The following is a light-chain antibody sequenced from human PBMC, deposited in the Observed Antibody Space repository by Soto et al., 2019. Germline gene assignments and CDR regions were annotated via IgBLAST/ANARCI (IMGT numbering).Light chain of an antibody. Sequence: QSALTQPASVSGSPGQSITISCTGTSSDVGGYNYVSWYQQHPGKAPKLMIYEVSHRPSGVSNRFSGSKSGNTASLTISGLQAEDEADYYCSSYTSSSTLYVFGTGTTLTVL. V-gene: IGLV2-14*01. J-gene: IGLJ1*01. CDR3: SSYTSSSTLYV. CDR1: SSDVGGYNY. CDR2: EVS.